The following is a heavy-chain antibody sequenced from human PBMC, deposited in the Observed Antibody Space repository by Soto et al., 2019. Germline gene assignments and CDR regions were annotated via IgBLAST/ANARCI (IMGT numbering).Heavy chain of an antibody. D-gene: IGHD3-3*01. Sequence: SETLSLTCTVSGGSISSSSYYWGWIRQPPGKGLEWIGSIYYSGRTYYNPSLKSRVTISVDTSKNQFALKLSSVTAADTAVYYCARHYDFWSGYYTDYHGMDVWGQGTTVTVSS. CDR2: IYYSGRT. CDR3: ARHYDFWSGYYTDYHGMDV. V-gene: IGHV4-39*01. CDR1: GGSISSSSYY. J-gene: IGHJ6*02.